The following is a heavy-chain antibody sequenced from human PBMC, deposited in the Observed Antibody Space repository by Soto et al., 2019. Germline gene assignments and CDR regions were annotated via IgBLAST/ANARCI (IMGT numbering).Heavy chain of an antibody. J-gene: IGHJ4*02. Sequence: QVQLQESGPGLVKPSETLSLTCTVSGGSISSYYWSWIRQPAGKGLEWIGRIYTSGSTNYNPSLKSRVTMSVDTPKTQFSLKLSSVTAADTAVYYCARDRRSPTYYYDSSGYYYFDYWGQGTLVTVSS. CDR1: GGSISSYY. CDR3: ARDRRSPTYYYDSSGYYYFDY. CDR2: IYTSGST. D-gene: IGHD3-22*01. V-gene: IGHV4-4*07.